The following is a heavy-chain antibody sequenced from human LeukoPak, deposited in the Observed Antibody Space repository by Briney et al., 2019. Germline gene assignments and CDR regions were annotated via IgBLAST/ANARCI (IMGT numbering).Heavy chain of an antibody. V-gene: IGHV1-18*01. CDR2: ISAYNGNT. D-gene: IGHD3-9*01. CDR1: GYTFTIYG. CDR3: ARSRRHGYYDILTGYYADFDY. Sequence: GASVKVSCKASGYTFTIYGISWVRQAPGQGLEWMGWISAYNGNTNYAQKLQGRVTMTTDTSTSTAYMELRSLRSDDTAVYYCARSRRHGYYDILTGYYADFDYWGQGTLVTVSS. J-gene: IGHJ4*02.